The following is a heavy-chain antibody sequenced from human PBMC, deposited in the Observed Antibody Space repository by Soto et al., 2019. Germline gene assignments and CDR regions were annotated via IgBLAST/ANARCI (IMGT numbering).Heavy chain of an antibody. Sequence: QVQLVQSGAEVKKPGSSVKVSCKASGGTFSSYTISWVRQAPGQGLEWMGRIIPILGIANYAQKFQGRVTITADKSTSTAYMELSSLRSADTAVYYCARDLGGTGVGFDPWGQGTLVTVSS. CDR3: ARDLGGTGVGFDP. D-gene: IGHD3-10*01. V-gene: IGHV1-69*08. CDR1: GGTFSSYT. CDR2: IIPILGIA. J-gene: IGHJ5*02.